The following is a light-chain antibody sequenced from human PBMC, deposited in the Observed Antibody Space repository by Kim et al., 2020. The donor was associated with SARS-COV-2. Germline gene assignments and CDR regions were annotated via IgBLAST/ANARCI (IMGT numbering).Light chain of an antibody. CDR1: SLRTYY. Sequence: SSELTQDPTVSVAEGQTVRITCQGDSLRTYYTTWYQQKPGQAPLLVVYGADVRPSGVPDRFSASRSGNIASLTISAAQAEDEADYYCSSRDTSGLIVVFGGGTQLTVL. CDR3: SSRDTSGLIVV. J-gene: IGLJ2*01. CDR2: GAD. V-gene: IGLV3-19*01.